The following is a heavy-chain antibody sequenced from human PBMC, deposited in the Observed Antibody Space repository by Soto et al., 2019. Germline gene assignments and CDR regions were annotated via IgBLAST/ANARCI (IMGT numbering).Heavy chain of an antibody. D-gene: IGHD1-26*01. CDR3: ARDGHSGSYYIDY. V-gene: IGHV3-23*01. CDR2: ISGSGGST. J-gene: IGHJ4*02. CDR1: GFTFSNYA. Sequence: LSCAASGFTFSNYAMSWLRQAPGKGLEWVSSISGSGGSTYYGDSVKDRLTISRATSKNSLHLQMSSLRDEDTAIYYCARDGHSGSYYIDYWGQGTLVTVSS.